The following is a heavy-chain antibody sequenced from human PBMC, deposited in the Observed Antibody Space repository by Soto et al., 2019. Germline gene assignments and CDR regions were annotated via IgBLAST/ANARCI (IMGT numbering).Heavy chain of an antibody. Sequence: QVQLVQSGAEVKKPGASVKVSCKASGYTFTNNGISWVRQAPGQGLEWMGWISAYDGNTNYGQKFQGRVTMTTDTSTSTAYLELRSLRSDDAAVYYCARAPPYSSSSSWFDPWGQGTLVTVSS. J-gene: IGHJ5*02. CDR1: GYTFTNNG. D-gene: IGHD6-6*01. CDR2: ISAYDGNT. CDR3: ARAPPYSSSSSWFDP. V-gene: IGHV1-18*04.